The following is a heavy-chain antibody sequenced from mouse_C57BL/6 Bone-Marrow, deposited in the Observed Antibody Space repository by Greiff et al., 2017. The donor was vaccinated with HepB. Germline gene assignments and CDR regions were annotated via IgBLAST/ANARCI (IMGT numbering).Heavy chain of an antibody. Sequence: QVQLQQSGPELVKPGASVKISCKASGYAFSSSWMNWVKQRPGKGLEWIGRIYPGDGDTNYNGKFKGKATLTADKPSSTAYMQLSSLTSEDSAVYFCARPTVGYWGQGTSVTVSS. D-gene: IGHD1-1*01. CDR3: ARPTVGY. CDR1: GYAFSSSW. CDR2: IYPGDGDT. J-gene: IGHJ4*01. V-gene: IGHV1-82*01.